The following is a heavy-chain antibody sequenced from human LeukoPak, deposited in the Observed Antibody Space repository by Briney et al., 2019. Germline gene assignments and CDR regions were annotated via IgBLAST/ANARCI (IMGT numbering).Heavy chain of an antibody. CDR1: GFTFSTYG. D-gene: IGHD3-9*01. Sequence: GGSLRLSCAASGFTFSTYGMHWVRQAPGKGLEWVAVTSFDGSNQYYADSVQGRFTISRDDFKTTLSLQMNSLRAEDTAVYYCAKGIRDFSWLPTFDWWGQGILVTVSS. J-gene: IGHJ4*02. CDR3: AKGIRDFSWLPTFDW. V-gene: IGHV3-30*18. CDR2: TSFDGSNQ.